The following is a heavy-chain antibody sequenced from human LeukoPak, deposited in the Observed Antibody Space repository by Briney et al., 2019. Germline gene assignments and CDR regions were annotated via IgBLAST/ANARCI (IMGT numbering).Heavy chain of an antibody. CDR1: GYTFTSYY. J-gene: IGHJ4*02. D-gene: IGHD6-13*01. Sequence: ASVKVPCKASGYTFTSYYMHWERQAPGQGLEWMGIINPSGGSTSYAQKFQGRVTMTRDMSTSTVYMELSSLRSEDTAVYYCAGEYSSSSLGYWGQGTLVTVSS. CDR2: INPSGGST. V-gene: IGHV1-46*01. CDR3: AGEYSSSSLGY.